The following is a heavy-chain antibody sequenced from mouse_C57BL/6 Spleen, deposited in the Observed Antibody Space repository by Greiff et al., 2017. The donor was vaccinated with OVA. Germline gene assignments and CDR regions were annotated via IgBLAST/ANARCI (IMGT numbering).Heavy chain of an antibody. CDR1: GFTFSDYG. CDR2: ISRGSSTT. Sequence: EVKLVQSGAGLVKPGASLKLSCAASGFTFSDYGMHWVRQAPEQGLEWVAYISRGSSTTYYAATVKGRVTIARDNAKNTLFLQLTSLRSEDTAMYYCAYGSSYSWFAYWGQGTLVTVSA. J-gene: IGHJ3*01. V-gene: IGHV5-17*01. CDR3: AYGSSYSWFAY. D-gene: IGHD1-1*01.